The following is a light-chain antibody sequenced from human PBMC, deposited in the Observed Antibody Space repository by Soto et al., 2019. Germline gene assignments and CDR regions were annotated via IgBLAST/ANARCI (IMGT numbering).Light chain of an antibody. CDR3: QQYTDFQYT. CDR1: QSIGSG. J-gene: IGKJ2*01. Sequence: DIQMTQSPSTLSASVGDGVTITCRASQSIGSGVAWYQQKPGKAPKILIYKATNLQTGVPSRFSGSVSVTDFSLTISSLQPVESATYYCQQYTDFQYTFGQGTKVEI. CDR2: KAT. V-gene: IGKV1-5*03.